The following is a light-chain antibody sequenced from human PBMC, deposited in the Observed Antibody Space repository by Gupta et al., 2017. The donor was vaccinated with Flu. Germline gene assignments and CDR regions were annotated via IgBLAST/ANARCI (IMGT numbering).Light chain of an antibody. Sequence: QSVLTQPPSASGTPGQRITIACSGSSSNIGSNPVNWYQQLPGTAPKLLIYDNNRRPSGVPDRFSGSKSGTSASLASSGLQSEDEVDYYCAAWDDSLDGYVFGTGSKVTVL. J-gene: IGLJ1*01. CDR3: AAWDDSLDGYV. CDR2: DNN. CDR1: SSNIGSNP. V-gene: IGLV1-44*01.